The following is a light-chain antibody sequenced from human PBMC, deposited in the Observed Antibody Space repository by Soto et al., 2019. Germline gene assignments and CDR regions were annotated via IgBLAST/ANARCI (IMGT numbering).Light chain of an antibody. CDR3: SSYAGSNNFVV. CDR1: SSDVGDYNY. V-gene: IGLV2-8*01. Sequence: QSVLTQPPSASGSHGQSVTISCTGTSSDVGDYNYVSWYQHHPGKAPKLMIYEVSKRPSGVPDRFSGSKSGNTASLTVSGLQADDEADYYCSSYAGSNNFVVFGGGTKLTVL. CDR2: EVS. J-gene: IGLJ2*01.